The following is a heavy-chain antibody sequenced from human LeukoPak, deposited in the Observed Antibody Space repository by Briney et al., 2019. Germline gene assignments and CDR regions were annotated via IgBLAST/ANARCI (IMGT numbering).Heavy chain of an antibody. Sequence: SVKVSCKASGYTFTSYGISWVRQAPGQGLEWMGWIIPIFGTANYAQKFQGRVTITADESTSTAYMELSSLRSEDTAVYYCATTSGRYSYGPGYYYYGMDVWGKGTTVTVSS. CDR1: GYTFTSYG. J-gene: IGHJ6*04. CDR3: ATTSGRYSYGPGYYYYGMDV. V-gene: IGHV1-69*13. D-gene: IGHD5-18*01. CDR2: IIPIFGTA.